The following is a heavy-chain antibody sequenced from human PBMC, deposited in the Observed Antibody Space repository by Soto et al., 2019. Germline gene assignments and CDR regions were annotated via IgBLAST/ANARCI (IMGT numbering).Heavy chain of an antibody. V-gene: IGHV3-30*18. CDR3: AKDQNAGSGEYYYYGMDG. D-gene: IGHD3-10*01. J-gene: IGHJ6*02. CDR2: ISYDGSNK. Sequence: PGGSLRLSCAASGFTFSSYGMHWVRQAPGKGLEWVAVISYDGSNKYYADSVKGRFTISRDNSKNTLYLQMNSLRAEDTAVYYCAKDQNAGSGEYYYYGMDGWGQGTTVTVSS. CDR1: GFTFSSYG.